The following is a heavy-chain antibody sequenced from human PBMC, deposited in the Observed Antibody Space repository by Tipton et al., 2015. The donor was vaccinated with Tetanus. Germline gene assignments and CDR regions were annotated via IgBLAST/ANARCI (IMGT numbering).Heavy chain of an antibody. D-gene: IGHD1-1*01. V-gene: IGHV5-51*01. J-gene: IGHJ4*02. Sequence: VQLVQSGGEVKKPGESLKISCRGSGYSFSSYWIAWVRQVPGKGLEWMGIFFPGDSESRYSPSFQGQVTMSGDNSIRTAYLQWNSLRASDTATYYCAKVSAPGTIATGNFDYWGQGTPVTVSS. CDR3: AKVSAPGTIATGNFDY. CDR2: FFPGDSES. CDR1: GYSFSSYW.